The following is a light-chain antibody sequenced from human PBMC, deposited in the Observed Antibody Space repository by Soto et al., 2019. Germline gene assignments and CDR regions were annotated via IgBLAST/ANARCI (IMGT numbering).Light chain of an antibody. CDR1: QSISSY. V-gene: IGKV1-39*01. CDR2: AAS. CDR3: QQSYSP. Sequence: DLQMTQSPSSLSASVGDRVTITCRASQSISSYLNWYQQKPGKAPKLLIYAASSLQSGVPSRFSGSGSGTDFTLTISSLQPEDFATYYCQQSYSPFGQGTRLEIK. J-gene: IGKJ5*01.